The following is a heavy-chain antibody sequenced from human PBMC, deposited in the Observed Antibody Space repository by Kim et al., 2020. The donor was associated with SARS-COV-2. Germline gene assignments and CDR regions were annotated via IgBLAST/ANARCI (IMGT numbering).Heavy chain of an antibody. CDR3: ARDQRVFRRGFGEYYYYGMDV. CDR1: GGSISSSSYY. D-gene: IGHD3-10*01. Sequence: SETLSLTCTVSGGSISSSSYYWGWIRQPPGKGLEWIGSIYYSGTTYYNPSLKSRVTISVDTSKNQFSLKLSSVTAADTAVYYCARDQRVFRRGFGEYYYYGMDVWGQGTTVTVSS. J-gene: IGHJ6*02. V-gene: IGHV4-39*07. CDR2: IYYSGTT.